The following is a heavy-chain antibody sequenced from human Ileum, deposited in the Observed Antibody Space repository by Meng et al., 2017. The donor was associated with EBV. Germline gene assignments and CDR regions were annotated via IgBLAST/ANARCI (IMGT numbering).Heavy chain of an antibody. V-gene: IGHV4-4*02. CDR1: GDSMTNTNW. Sequence: QGHWRELGPGLVKASGTLSITCGVSGDSMTNTNWWTWVRQPPGKGLEWIGEIYHSGSTNYNPSLQSRATISVDMSKKQFSLKLRSVTAADTAVYYCARTGVGLAFDYWGLGTLVTVSS. CDR3: ARTGVGLAFDY. J-gene: IGHJ4*02. CDR2: IYHSGST. D-gene: IGHD2-8*01.